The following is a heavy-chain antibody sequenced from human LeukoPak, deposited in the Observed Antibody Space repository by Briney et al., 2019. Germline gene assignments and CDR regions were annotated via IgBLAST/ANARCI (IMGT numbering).Heavy chain of an antibody. CDR2: IDNRGNT. CDR3: ARVRSYSSGWGIFDY. D-gene: IGHD6-19*01. CDR1: GGSIDSGDSF. V-gene: IGHV4-30-4*08. Sequence: SSETLSLTCTVSGGSIDSGDSFWGWIRQSPGKGLEWMGHIDNRGNTYYSPTLKSRLTISIDTSKNQFSLKLSSVTAADTAVYYCARVRSYSSGWGIFDYWGQGTLVTVSS. J-gene: IGHJ4*02.